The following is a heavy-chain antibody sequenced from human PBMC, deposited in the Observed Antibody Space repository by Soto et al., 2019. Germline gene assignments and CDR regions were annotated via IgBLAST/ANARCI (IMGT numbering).Heavy chain of an antibody. D-gene: IGHD5-18*01. CDR2: INPNSGGT. Sequence: QVQLVQSGAEVKKPGASVKVSCKASGYTFTGYYMHWVRQAPGQGLEWMGWINPNSGGTNYAQKFQGRVTMTRDTSISPAYMELSRLRSDDTAVYYCARSLDVDQAMGPYKRIFDDWGQRTLVTVSS. V-gene: IGHV1-2*02. J-gene: IGHJ4*02. CDR1: GYTFTGYY. CDR3: ARSLDVDQAMGPYKRIFDD.